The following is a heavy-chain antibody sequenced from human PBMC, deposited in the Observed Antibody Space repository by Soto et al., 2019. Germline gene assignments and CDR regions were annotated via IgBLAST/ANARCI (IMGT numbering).Heavy chain of an antibody. V-gene: IGHV4-4*07. J-gene: IGHJ4*02. D-gene: IGHD5-18*01. CDR3: AREGSYSAYNFAHGIQLWSFDF. Sequence: PSETLSLTCTVSGGSINTFYWSCVRKPAGKGLEWIGRIFASGSTSFNPSLESRGAMAVDTSKHHFSLYLSCVTAADMAVYYCAREGSYSAYNFAHGIQLWSFDFWGQGALVTVSS. CDR1: GGSINTFY. CDR2: IFASGST.